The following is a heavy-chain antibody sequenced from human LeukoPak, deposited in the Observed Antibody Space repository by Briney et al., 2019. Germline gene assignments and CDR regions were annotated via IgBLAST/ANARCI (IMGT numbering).Heavy chain of an antibody. V-gene: IGHV1-18*01. CDR3: ARLLEEAAVTALPGTY. CDR2: ISAYNGNT. CDR1: GYTFTSYG. D-gene: IGHD6-13*01. J-gene: IGHJ4*02. Sequence: GASVKVSCKASGYTFTSYGISWVRQAPGQGLEWMGWISAYNGNTNYAQKLQGRVTMTTDTSTSTAYMELRSLRSDDTAVYYCARLLEEAAVTALPGTYWGQGTLVTVSS.